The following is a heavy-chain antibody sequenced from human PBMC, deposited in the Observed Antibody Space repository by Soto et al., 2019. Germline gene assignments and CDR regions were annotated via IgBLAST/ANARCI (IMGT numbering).Heavy chain of an antibody. Sequence: ASVKVSCKASGYTFTDCYMQWVRQAPGQGLEWMGWINPNSGSTDYAQKFQGRVTMTRDTSVSTVYMELSRLKSDDTAVYYCAREVRDSDWFDPWGQGTLVTVSS. CDR1: GYTFTDCY. CDR2: INPNSGST. V-gene: IGHV1-2*02. J-gene: IGHJ5*02. CDR3: AREVRDSDWFDP.